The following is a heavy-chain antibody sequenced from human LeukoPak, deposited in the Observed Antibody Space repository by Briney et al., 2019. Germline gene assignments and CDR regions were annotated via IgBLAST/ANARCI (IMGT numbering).Heavy chain of an antibody. CDR2: ISYDGSNK. V-gene: IGHV3-30-3*01. Sequence: PGRSLRLSCAASGFTFSSYVMHWVRQAPGKGLEWVAVISYDGSNKYNADSVKGRFTISRDNSKNTLYLEMNSLRAEDTAVYYCARGVGRTRAPPLDYWGQGTLVTVSS. D-gene: IGHD2-15*01. CDR1: GFTFSSYV. J-gene: IGHJ4*02. CDR3: ARGVGRTRAPPLDY.